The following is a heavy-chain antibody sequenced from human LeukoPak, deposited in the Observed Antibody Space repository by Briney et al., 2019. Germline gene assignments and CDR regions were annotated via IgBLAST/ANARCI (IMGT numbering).Heavy chain of an antibody. Sequence: PSETLSLTCTVSGGSISSSSYYWGWIRQPPGKGLEWIGSIYYSGSTYYNPSLKSRVTISVDTSKNQFSLKLSSVTAADTAVYYRARVKLSHGYSYGYNPYYFDYWGQGTLVTVSS. CDR1: GGSISSSSYY. J-gene: IGHJ4*02. CDR3: ARVKLSHGYSYGYNPYYFDY. D-gene: IGHD5-18*01. V-gene: IGHV4-39*07. CDR2: IYYSGST.